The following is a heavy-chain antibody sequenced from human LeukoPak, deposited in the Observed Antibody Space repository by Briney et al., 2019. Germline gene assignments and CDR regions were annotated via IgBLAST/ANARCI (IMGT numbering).Heavy chain of an antibody. CDR3: ARDLEPSSGWTNSVEYYFDY. V-gene: IGHV3-30*04. CDR1: GFTFSNYA. D-gene: IGHD6-19*01. Sequence: GGSLRLSCAASGFTFSNYAIHWVRQAPGKGLEWVAIISYDGGNKYYAGSVKGRFTISRDNSKNTLYLQMNSLRGEDTAVYYCARDLEPSSGWTNSVEYYFDYWGQGTLVTVSS. J-gene: IGHJ4*02. CDR2: ISYDGGNK.